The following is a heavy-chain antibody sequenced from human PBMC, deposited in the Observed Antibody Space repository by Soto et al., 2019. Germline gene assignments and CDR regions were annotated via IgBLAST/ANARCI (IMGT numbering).Heavy chain of an antibody. CDR2: INPSGGST. Sequence: QVQLVQSGAEVKKPGASVKVSCKASGYTFTSYYMHWVRQAPGQGLEWMGIINPSGGSTSYAQKFXXXXTXXXXXXXXXVYMELSSXXXXXXXXXXXXXXXXXXXDYYY. V-gene: IGHV1-46*01. CDR3: XXXXXXXXDYYY. CDR1: GYTFTSYY. J-gene: IGHJ6*01.